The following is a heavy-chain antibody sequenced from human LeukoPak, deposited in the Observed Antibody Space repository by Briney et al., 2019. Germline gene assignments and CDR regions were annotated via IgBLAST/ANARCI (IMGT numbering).Heavy chain of an antibody. CDR3: VRDFAIFDSSGY. CDR2: IYGGGST. J-gene: IGHJ4*02. CDR1: GFTVSDIY. V-gene: IGHV3-66*01. Sequence: PGKSLRLSCAATGFTVSDIYMRWVRRHPGEGLEWVSAIYGGGSTYYADSGKGRFTISRDTSKTTLYLQMNSLRVEDTALYYCVRDFAIFDSSGYWGQGTLVTVSS. D-gene: IGHD3-22*01.